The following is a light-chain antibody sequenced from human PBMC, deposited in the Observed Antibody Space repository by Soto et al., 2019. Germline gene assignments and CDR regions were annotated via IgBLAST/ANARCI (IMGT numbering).Light chain of an antibody. CDR1: STYVGNYNL. CDR3: CSHAGGIIDA. V-gene: IGLV2-23*01. CDR2: EGS. J-gene: IGLJ1*01. Sequence: LTHPPSVSGSPGQTITTSCTGTSTYVGNYNLVSWNQQHPGKAPKLMIYEGSKRPSGVSNRFPGSKSIYTTSLTVALPHGGDEADYLCCSHAGGIIDAFGTG.